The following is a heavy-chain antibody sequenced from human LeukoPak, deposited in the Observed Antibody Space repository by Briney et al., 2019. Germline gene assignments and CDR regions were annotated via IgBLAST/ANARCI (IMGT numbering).Heavy chain of an antibody. CDR2: IYSGGST. Sequence: GGSLRLSCAASGFTVSSNYMSWVRQAPGKGLEWVSVIYSGGSTYYADSVKGRFTISRDNSKNTLYLQMNSLRAEDTAVYYCASGRGYSGYGFDYWGQGTLVTVSS. D-gene: IGHD5-12*01. V-gene: IGHV3-53*01. CDR3: ASGRGYSGYGFDY. J-gene: IGHJ4*02. CDR1: GFTVSSNY.